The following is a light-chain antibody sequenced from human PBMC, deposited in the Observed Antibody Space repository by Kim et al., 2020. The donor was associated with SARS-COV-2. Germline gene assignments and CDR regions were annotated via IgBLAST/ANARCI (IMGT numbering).Light chain of an antibody. CDR3: QQANSFPLT. Sequence: DIQMTQSPSSVSASVGDRVIIAYRASQDVSSWLAWYQQKPGKAPKLVIYSASTLQTGVPPRFSGSVSGTEFTLTISSLQPEDIATYYCQQANSFPLTFGGGTKVDIK. CDR2: SAS. V-gene: IGKV1-12*01. J-gene: IGKJ4*01. CDR1: QDVSSW.